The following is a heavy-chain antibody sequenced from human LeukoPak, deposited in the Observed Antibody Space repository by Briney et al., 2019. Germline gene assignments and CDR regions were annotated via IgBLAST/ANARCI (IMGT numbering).Heavy chain of an antibody. Sequence: PSETLSLTCTVSGDSISNYYWSWIRQPAGKGLEWIGRYYTSESTDYNPSLKSRATMSVDTSKNQFSLKLSSVTAADTAVYYCARLRDIVVPLDAFDIWGQGTLVTVSS. J-gene: IGHJ4*02. V-gene: IGHV4-4*07. D-gene: IGHD2-15*01. CDR1: GDSISNYY. CDR3: ARLRDIVVPLDAFDI. CDR2: YYTSEST.